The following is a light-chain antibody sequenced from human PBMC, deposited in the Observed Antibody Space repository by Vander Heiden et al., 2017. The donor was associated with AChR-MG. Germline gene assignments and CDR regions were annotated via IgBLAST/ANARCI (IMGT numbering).Light chain of an antibody. CDR3: QAWDSSTLVV. CDR1: KLGDKY. V-gene: IGLV3-1*01. J-gene: IGLJ2*01. Sequence: SYELTQPPSVSVSPGQTTSITCSGDKLGDKYACWFQQKPGQSPVLDIYQDNKRPSGIPERFSGSNSGNTATLTISGTQAMDEADYYCQAWDSSTLVVFGGGTKLTVL. CDR2: QDN.